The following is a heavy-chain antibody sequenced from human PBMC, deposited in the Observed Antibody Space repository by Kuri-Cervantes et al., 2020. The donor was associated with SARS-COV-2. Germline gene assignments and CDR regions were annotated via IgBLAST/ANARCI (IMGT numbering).Heavy chain of an antibody. CDR3: ASGPYGQQLVPGWFDP. D-gene: IGHD6-13*01. CDR2: IHYRETT. V-gene: IGHV4-39*07. J-gene: IGHJ5*02. Sequence: SETLSLTCTVSGGSISGSGYYWAWIRQPQGKGLEWIGHIHYRETTYYNPSLKSRVTISVDTSKNQFSLKLSSVTAADTAVYYCASGPYGQQLVPGWFDPWGQGTLVTVSS. CDR1: GGSISGSGYY.